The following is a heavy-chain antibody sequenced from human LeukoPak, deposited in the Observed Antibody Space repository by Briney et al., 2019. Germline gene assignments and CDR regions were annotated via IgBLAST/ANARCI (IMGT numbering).Heavy chain of an antibody. Sequence: PGRSLRLSCAASGFTFDDYAMHWVRQAPGKGLEWVSGISWNSGSIGYADSVKGRFTISRDNAKNSLYLQMNSLRAEDTALYYCAKAHYGSGSYGAFDIWGQGTMVTVSS. J-gene: IGHJ3*02. CDR1: GFTFDDYA. D-gene: IGHD3-10*01. CDR2: ISWNSGSI. V-gene: IGHV3-9*01. CDR3: AKAHYGSGSYGAFDI.